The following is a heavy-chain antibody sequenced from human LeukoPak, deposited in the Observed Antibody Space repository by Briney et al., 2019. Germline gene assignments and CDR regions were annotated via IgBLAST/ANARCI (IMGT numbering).Heavy chain of an antibody. CDR3: ARRMRQLSKYYFDY. V-gene: IGHV4-34*01. D-gene: IGHD6-6*01. Sequence: SETLSLTCAVYGGSFSGYYWSWIRQSPGKGLEWIGEINHSGSTNYNPSLKSRVTISVDTSKNQLSLKLSSVTAADTAVYYCARRMRQLSKYYFDYWGQGTLVTVSS. J-gene: IGHJ4*02. CDR1: GGSFSGYY. CDR2: INHSGST.